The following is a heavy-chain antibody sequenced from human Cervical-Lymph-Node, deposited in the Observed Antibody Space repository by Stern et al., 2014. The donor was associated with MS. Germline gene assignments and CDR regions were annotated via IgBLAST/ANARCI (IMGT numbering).Heavy chain of an antibody. J-gene: IGHJ5*02. Sequence: DQLVESGGRMVQPGRSLRLSCAASGFTFYTFAMQWVRQAPGKGLEWLADISSGGTDEFYADSVKGRFTISRDNSKSTLYLQMNSLRTDDTAIYYCARTNSYALGGPTYHWGQGTLGSVSS. D-gene: IGHD3-16*01. CDR2: ISSGGTDE. CDR3: ARTNSYALGGPTYH. CDR1: GFTFYTFA. V-gene: IGHV3-30*03.